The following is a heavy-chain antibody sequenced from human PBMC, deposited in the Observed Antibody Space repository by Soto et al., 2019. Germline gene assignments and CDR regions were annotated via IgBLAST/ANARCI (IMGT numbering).Heavy chain of an antibody. CDR2: IYHSGST. J-gene: IGHJ5*02. Sequence: ASETLSLTCAVSGGSISSGGYSWSWIRQPPGKGLEWIGYIYHSGSTYYNPSLKSRVTISVDRSKNQFSLKLSSVTAADTAVYYCAREITMVRGPAWFDPWGQGTLVTVSS. CDR3: AREITMVRGPAWFDP. V-gene: IGHV4-30-2*01. D-gene: IGHD3-10*01. CDR1: GGSISSGGYS.